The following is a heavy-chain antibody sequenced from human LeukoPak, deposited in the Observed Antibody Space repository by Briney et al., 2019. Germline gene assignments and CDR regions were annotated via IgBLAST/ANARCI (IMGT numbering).Heavy chain of an antibody. CDR2: ISAYNGNT. V-gene: IGHV1-18*01. Sequence: ASVKVSCKASGYTFTSYGISWVRQAPGQGLEWMGWISAYNGNTNYAQKLQGRVTMTTDTSTSTAYMELRSLRSDDTAVYYCARQITMTIVVINDAFDIWGQGTMVTVSS. J-gene: IGHJ3*02. D-gene: IGHD3-22*01. CDR1: GYTFTSYG. CDR3: ARQITMTIVVINDAFDI.